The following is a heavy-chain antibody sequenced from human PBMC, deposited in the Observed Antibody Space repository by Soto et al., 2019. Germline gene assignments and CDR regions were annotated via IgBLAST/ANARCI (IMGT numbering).Heavy chain of an antibody. CDR2: ISGSGGST. CDR3: AKVPTASSGYYFNYFDY. CDR1: GFTFSSYA. D-gene: IGHD3-22*01. J-gene: IGHJ4*02. V-gene: IGHV3-23*01. Sequence: EVQLLESGGGLVQPGGSLRLSCAASGFTFSSYAMSWVRQAPGKGLEWVSAISGSGGSTYYADSVKGQFTISRDNSKNTLYLQRNSLRAEDTGVYYCAKVPTASSGYYFNYFDYWGQGTLVTVSS.